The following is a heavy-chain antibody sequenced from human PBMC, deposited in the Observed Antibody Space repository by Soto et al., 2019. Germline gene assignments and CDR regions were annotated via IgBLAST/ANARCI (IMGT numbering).Heavy chain of an antibody. V-gene: IGHV1-69*13. Sequence: RASVKVSFKASGGTFSSYAISWLRQAPGQGLEWMGGIIPIFGTANYAQKFQGRVTITADESTSTAYMELSSLRSEDTAVYYCARAYTSSWYREQRYYYGMDVWGQGITVTVSS. CDR1: GGTFSSYA. D-gene: IGHD6-13*01. J-gene: IGHJ6*02. CDR2: IIPIFGTA. CDR3: ARAYTSSWYREQRYYYGMDV.